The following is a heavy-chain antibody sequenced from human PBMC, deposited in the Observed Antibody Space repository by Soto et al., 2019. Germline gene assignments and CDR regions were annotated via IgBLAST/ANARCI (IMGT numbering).Heavy chain of an antibody. CDR2: IDPSDSYT. CDR3: ARVTGCSGGSCYHTNYGGHYYGMDV. J-gene: IGHJ6*02. V-gene: IGHV5-10-1*01. Sequence: PGESLKISCKGSGYSFTSYWISWVRQMPGKGLEWMGRIDPSDSYTNYSPSFQGHVTISADKSISTAYLQWSSLKASDTAMYYCARVTGCSGGSCYHTNYGGHYYGMDVWGQGTTVTVSS. D-gene: IGHD2-15*01. CDR1: GYSFTSYW.